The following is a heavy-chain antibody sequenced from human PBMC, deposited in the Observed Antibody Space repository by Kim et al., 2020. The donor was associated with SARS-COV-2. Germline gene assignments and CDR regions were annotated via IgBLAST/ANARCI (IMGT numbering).Heavy chain of an antibody. CDR2: IYPGDSDT. CDR1: GYSFTSYW. V-gene: IGHV5-51*01. CDR3: ARFVRAQGEDILTGYLNWFDP. D-gene: IGHD3-9*01. Sequence: GESLKISCKGSGYSFTSYWIGWVRQMPGKGLEWMGIIYPGDSDTRYSPSFQGQVTISADKSISTAYLQWSSLKASDTAMYYCARFVRAQGEDILTGYLNWFDPWGQGTLVTVSS. J-gene: IGHJ5*02.